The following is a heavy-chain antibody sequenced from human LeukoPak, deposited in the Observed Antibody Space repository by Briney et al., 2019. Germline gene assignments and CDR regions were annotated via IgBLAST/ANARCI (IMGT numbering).Heavy chain of an antibody. CDR3: SSCSSTSCTDY. CDR2: INPSGGST. D-gene: IGHD2-2*01. CDR1: GYTFTSYY. V-gene: IGHV1-46*01. Sequence: GASVKVSCKASGYTFTSYYMHWVRQAPGQGLEWMGIINPSGGSTSYAQKFQGRVTMTRDTSTSTVYMELSSLRSEDTAVYYCSSCSSTSCTDYWGRGTLVTVSS. J-gene: IGHJ4*02.